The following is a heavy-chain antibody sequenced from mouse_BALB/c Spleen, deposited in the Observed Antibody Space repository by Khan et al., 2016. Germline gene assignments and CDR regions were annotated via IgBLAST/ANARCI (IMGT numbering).Heavy chain of an antibody. CDR3: ARNFHYAMDY. J-gene: IGHJ4*01. CDR1: GFNIKDTY. CDR2: IDPANGNT. V-gene: IGHV14-3*02. Sequence: VQLQQSGAELVKPGASVKLSCTASGFNIKDTYMHWVKQRPEQGLEWIGRIDPANGNTTYDPKFQGKATITADTSSNTAYLQLSSLTSEDTAVYYCARNFHYAMDYWGQGTSVTVSS.